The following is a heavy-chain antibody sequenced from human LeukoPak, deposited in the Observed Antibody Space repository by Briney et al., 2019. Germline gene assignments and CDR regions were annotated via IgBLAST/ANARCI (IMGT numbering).Heavy chain of an antibody. J-gene: IGHJ4*02. CDR2: MNPNSGNT. Sequence: ASVKVSCKASGYTFTSYDINWVRQATGQGLEWMGWMNPNSGNTNYAQKLQGRVTMTTDTSTSTAYMELRSLRSDDTAVYYCARDSPTYDFWSGYRRAFDYWGQGTLVTVSS. CDR3: ARDSPTYDFWSGYRRAFDY. V-gene: IGHV1-18*01. D-gene: IGHD3-3*01. CDR1: GYTFTSYD.